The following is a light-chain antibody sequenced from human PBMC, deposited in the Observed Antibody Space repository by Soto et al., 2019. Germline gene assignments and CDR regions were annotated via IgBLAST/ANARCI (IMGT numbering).Light chain of an antibody. Sequence: DIVMAQSPDSLALSLGERATINCKSSQSVFSNSKTRNHLSWYQQKPGQPPKLLIYWATTRESGVPDRFSGSGSGTDFTLTVSGVQAEDVAIYYCHQYFRCPITFGGGTKVEIK. CDR1: QSVFSNSKTRNH. J-gene: IGKJ4*01. CDR2: WAT. V-gene: IGKV4-1*01. CDR3: HQYFRCPIT.